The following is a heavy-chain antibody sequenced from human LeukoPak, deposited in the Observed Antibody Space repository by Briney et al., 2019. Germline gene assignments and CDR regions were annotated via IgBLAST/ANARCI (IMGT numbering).Heavy chain of an antibody. J-gene: IGHJ6*02. CDR2: MNPNSGNT. CDR1: GYTFTSYD. Sequence: ASVKVSCKASGYTFTSYDINWVRQATGQGLEWMGWMNPNSGNTGYAQRFQGRVTMTRNTSISTAYMELSSLRSEDTAVYYCARGTPHIAAAGTENYGMDVWGQGTTVTVSS. CDR3: ARGTPHIAAAGTENYGMDV. V-gene: IGHV1-8*01. D-gene: IGHD6-13*01.